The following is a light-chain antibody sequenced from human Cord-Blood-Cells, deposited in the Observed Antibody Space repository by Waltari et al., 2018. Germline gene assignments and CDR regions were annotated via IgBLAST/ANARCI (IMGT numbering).Light chain of an antibody. CDR3: QQYYSYPQT. Sequence: AIRITQSPSSLSASTGDRVTITCRASQGISSYLAWYQQKPGKAPKLLIYAASTLQSGVPSRFSGSGSGTDFTLTISCLQSEDFATYYCQQYYSYPQTFGPGTKVDIE. CDR2: AAS. CDR1: QGISSY. V-gene: IGKV1-8*01. J-gene: IGKJ3*01.